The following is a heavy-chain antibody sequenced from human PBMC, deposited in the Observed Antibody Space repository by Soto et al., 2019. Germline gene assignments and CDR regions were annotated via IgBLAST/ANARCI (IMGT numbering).Heavy chain of an antibody. CDR2: ISHNGGSK. D-gene: IGHD6-19*01. CDR3: AKDLYSSGWYNYFDP. CDR1: GFTFSDTG. Sequence: GGSLRLSCVGSGFTFSDTGMHWVRQAPGKGLEWVAMISHNGGSKQYKDSVRGQFTISRDNSENTVYLLMDSLRAEDTAVYFCAKDLYSSGWYNYFDPWGQGTPVTVSS. V-gene: IGHV3-30*18. J-gene: IGHJ5*02.